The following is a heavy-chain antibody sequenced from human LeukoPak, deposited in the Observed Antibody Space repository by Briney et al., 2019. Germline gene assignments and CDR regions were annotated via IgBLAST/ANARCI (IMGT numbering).Heavy chain of an antibody. D-gene: IGHD1-26*01. V-gene: IGHV1-69*05. CDR2: IIPIFGTA. CDR3: ARDGGGSYFLSYNWFDP. Sequence: ASVKVSCKASGGTFSSYAISWVRQAPGQGLEWMGGIIPIFGTANYAQKLQGRVTMTTDTSTSTAYMELRSLRSDDTAVYYCARDGGGSYFLSYNWFDPWGQGTLVTVSS. J-gene: IGHJ5*02. CDR1: GGTFSSYA.